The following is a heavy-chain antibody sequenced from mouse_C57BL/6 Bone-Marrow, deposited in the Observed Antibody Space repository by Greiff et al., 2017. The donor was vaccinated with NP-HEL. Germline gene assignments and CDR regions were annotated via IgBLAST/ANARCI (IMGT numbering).Heavy chain of an antibody. D-gene: IGHD1-1*01. J-gene: IGHJ2*01. CDR1: GYTFTDYY. CDR2: INPYNGGT. V-gene: IGHV1-19*01. CDR3: ARQNTTVVATYYFDY. Sequence: EVQLQQSGPVLVKPGASVKMSCKASGYTFTDYYMNWVKQSHGKSLEWIGVINPYNGGTSYNQKFKGKATLTVDKSSSTAYMELNSLTSEDSAVYYCARQNTTVVATYYFDYWGQGTTLTVSS.